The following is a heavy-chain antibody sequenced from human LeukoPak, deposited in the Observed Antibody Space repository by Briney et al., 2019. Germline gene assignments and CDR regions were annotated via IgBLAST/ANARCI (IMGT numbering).Heavy chain of an antibody. CDR1: GYSFTSYW. Sequence: GESLKISCKGSGYSFTSYWIGWVRQMPGKGLEWMGIIYPGDSATRYSPSFQGQVTISADKSISTAYLQWSSLKASDTAMYYCARHRSAIFGVVSPFDYWGQGTLVTVSS. V-gene: IGHV5-51*01. D-gene: IGHD3-3*01. CDR3: ARHRSAIFGVVSPFDY. CDR2: IYPGDSAT. J-gene: IGHJ4*02.